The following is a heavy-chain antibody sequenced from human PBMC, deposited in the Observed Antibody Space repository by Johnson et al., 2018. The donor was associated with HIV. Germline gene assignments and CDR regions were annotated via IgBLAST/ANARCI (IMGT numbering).Heavy chain of an antibody. V-gene: IGHV3-23*04. CDR2: ISGSGGST. J-gene: IGHJ3*02. Sequence: QLVESGGGVVRPGGSLRLSCAVSGFTFDEYAMSWVRQAPGKGLEWVSAISGSGGSTYYAYSVKGRFTISRDNSKNTLYLQMNSLRAEDTAVYYCAKGRSVVAGFDAVDIWGQGTMVTVSS. CDR1: GFTFDEYA. D-gene: IGHD2-2*01. CDR3: AKGRSVVAGFDAVDI.